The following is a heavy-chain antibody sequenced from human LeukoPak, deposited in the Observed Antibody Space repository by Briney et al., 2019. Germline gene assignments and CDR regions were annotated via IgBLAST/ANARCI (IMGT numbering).Heavy chain of an antibody. J-gene: IGHJ4*02. V-gene: IGHV5-51*01. Sequence: GESLTISCKGSGYSFTSYWIGWVRQMPGKGLEWMGIIYPGDSDTRYSPSFSGQVTISADTSISTAYLQWSSLKASDTAMYYCARPGYCSSTSCQSPPDYWGQGTLVTVSS. CDR3: ARPGYCSSTSCQSPPDY. D-gene: IGHD2-2*01. CDR1: GYSFTSYW. CDR2: IYPGDSDT.